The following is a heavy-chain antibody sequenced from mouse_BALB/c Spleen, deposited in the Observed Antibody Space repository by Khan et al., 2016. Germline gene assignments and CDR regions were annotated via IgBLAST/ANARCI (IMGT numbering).Heavy chain of an antibody. CDR2: ISYSDST. CDR3: ARGMITTFDY. D-gene: IGHD2-4*01. CDR1: GYSITSDYA. Sequence: EVQLQESGPGLVKPSQSLSLTCTVTGYSITSDYAWNWIRQFPGNKLEWMGYISYSDSTNYNPSLKSRISIIRDTSKNQFFLQLNSVTTEDTATYYCARGMITTFDYWGQGTTLTVSS. J-gene: IGHJ2*01. V-gene: IGHV3-2*02.